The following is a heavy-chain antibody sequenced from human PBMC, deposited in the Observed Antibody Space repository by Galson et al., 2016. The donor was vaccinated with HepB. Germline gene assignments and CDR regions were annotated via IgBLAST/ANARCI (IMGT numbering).Heavy chain of an antibody. Sequence: TLSLTSAVSGGSISTDNWWSWVRQSPGKGLEWIGHAYHGGGTHYPPSLERRVSMAVDKSKNQFSLRLTSMTAADTALYYCARVGEYSSSCYTAYDIWGRGTMVTVSS. D-gene: IGHD6-13*01. CDR2: AYHGGGT. J-gene: IGHJ3*02. V-gene: IGHV4-4*02. CDR1: GGSISTDNW. CDR3: ARVGEYSSSCYTAYDI.